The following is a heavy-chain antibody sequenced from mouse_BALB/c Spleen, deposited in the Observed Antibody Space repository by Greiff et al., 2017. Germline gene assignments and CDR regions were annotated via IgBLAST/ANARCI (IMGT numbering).Heavy chain of an antibody. V-gene: IGHV1-9*01. CDR2: ILPGSGST. D-gene: IGHD6-1*01. J-gene: IGHJ4*01. CDR3: ARRPLSYYYAMDY. Sequence: QVQLQQSGAELMKPGASVKISCKATGYTFSSYWIEWVKQRPGHGLEWIGEILPGSGSTNYNEKFKGKATFTADTSSNTAYMQLSSLTSEDSAVYYCARRPLSYYYAMDYWGQGTSVTVSS. CDR1: GYTFSSYW.